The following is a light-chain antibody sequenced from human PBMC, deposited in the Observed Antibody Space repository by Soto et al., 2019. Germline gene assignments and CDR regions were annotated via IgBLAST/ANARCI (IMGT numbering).Light chain of an antibody. J-gene: IGLJ3*02. CDR2: GND. CDR3: ATWDTNLSAV. Sequence: QSALTQPPSVSAAPGQTVTISCSGGTSNIGHNYVSWYQQLPGTAPTLLIYGNDKRPSGIPDRFSGSKSGTSATLAITGLQTGDEADYYCATWDTNLSAVFGGGTTLTV. CDR1: TSNIGHNY. V-gene: IGLV1-51*01.